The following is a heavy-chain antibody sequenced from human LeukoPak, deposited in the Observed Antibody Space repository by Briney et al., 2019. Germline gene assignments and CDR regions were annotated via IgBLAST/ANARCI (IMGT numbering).Heavy chain of an antibody. CDR2: IYYSGST. Sequence: SETLSLTCTVSGGSISSGGYYWSWIRQHPGKGLEWIGYIYYSGSTYYNPSLKSRVTISVGTSKNQFSLKLSSVTAADTAVYYCARSPGYYDILTGYYANYFDYWGQGTLVTVSS. CDR3: ARSPGYYDILTGYYANYFDY. CDR1: GGSISSGGYY. J-gene: IGHJ4*02. D-gene: IGHD3-9*01. V-gene: IGHV4-31*03.